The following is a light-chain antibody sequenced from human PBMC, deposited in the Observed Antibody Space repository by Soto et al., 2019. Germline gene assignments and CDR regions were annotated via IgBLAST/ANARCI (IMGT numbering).Light chain of an antibody. CDR3: SSYSDSDTKV. CDR1: SSDVGAYIY. J-gene: IGLJ1*01. CDR2: EVN. Sequence: QSALTQPASVSGSPGQSITISCGGTSSDVGAYIYVSWYQQYPGKAPKLIIYEVNNRPSGVSGRFSGSKSDTTAFLTISGLQAEDGADYYCSSYSDSDTKVFGTGTKVTVL. V-gene: IGLV2-14*01.